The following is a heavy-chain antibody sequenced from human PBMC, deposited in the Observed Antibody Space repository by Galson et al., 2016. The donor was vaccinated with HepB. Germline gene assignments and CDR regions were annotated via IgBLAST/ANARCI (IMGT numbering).Heavy chain of an antibody. Sequence: SLRLSCAASGFTFRSYPMHWVRQAPGKGLEWVSSVTGSGSWTYYADSVKGRLTISRDNSKNTLYLQMNSLRAEDTAVYYCARDPNGDYFGAFDFWGQGTMVTVSS. D-gene: IGHD4-17*01. CDR3: ARDPNGDYFGAFDF. V-gene: IGHV3-23*01. CDR2: VTGSGSWT. J-gene: IGHJ3*01. CDR1: GFTFRSYP.